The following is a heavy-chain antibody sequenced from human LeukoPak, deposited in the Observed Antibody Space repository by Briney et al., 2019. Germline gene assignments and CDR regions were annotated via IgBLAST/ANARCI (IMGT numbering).Heavy chain of an antibody. CDR2: IRYDGSYK. J-gene: IGHJ4*02. Sequence: PGGSLRLSCAASGFTFSSYGMHWVRQAPGTGLEWVAFIRYDGSYKYYADSVKGRFTISRDNSKNTLYLQMNSLRAEDTAVFYCVSPRYCSSISCQNPFDYWGQGTLVTVSS. CDR3: VSPRYCSSISCQNPFDY. D-gene: IGHD2-2*01. V-gene: IGHV3-30*02. CDR1: GFTFSSYG.